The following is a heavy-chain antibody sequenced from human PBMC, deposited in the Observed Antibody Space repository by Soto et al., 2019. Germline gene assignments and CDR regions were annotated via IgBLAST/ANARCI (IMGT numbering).Heavy chain of an antibody. D-gene: IGHD3-3*01. Sequence: GESLKISCAASGFTFSSYSMNWVRQAPGKGLEWVSYISSSSSTIYYADSVKGRFTISRDNAKNSLYLQMNSLRDEDTAVYYCARARAISHYDFWSGPTGWFDPWGQGTLVTVSS. J-gene: IGHJ5*02. CDR1: GFTFSSYS. V-gene: IGHV3-48*02. CDR3: ARARAISHYDFWSGPTGWFDP. CDR2: ISSSSSTI.